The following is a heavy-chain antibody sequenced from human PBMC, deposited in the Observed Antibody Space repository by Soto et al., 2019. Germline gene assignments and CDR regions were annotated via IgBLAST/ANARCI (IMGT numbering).Heavy chain of an antibody. CDR2: ISSSSSTI. CDR1: GFTFSSYN. V-gene: IGHV3-48*01. D-gene: IGHD2-15*01. Sequence: DVQLVESGGGLVQPGGSLRLSCAASGFTFSSYNMNWVRQASGKRLEWVSYISSSSSTIYYADSVKGRFTISRDNAKNSLYLQMNSLRAEDTAVSYCARDPGGCSGGSCYSWYFDYWGQGTLVTVSS. J-gene: IGHJ4*02. CDR3: ARDPGGCSGGSCYSWYFDY.